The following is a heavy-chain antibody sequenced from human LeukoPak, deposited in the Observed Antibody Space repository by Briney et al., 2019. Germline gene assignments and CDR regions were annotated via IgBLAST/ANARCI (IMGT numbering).Heavy chain of an antibody. CDR3: ARDISGWLDY. CDR1: GFTFSSFA. V-gene: IGHV3-23*01. CDR2: IRGSGGIT. J-gene: IGHJ4*02. D-gene: IGHD6-19*01. Sequence: GGSLRLSCAASGFTFSSFAMNWVCQAPGKGLEWVSGIRGSGGITYYADSVEGRFTISRDNSRNTLYLQMNSLRAEDTAVHYCARDISGWLDYWGQGTLVTVSS.